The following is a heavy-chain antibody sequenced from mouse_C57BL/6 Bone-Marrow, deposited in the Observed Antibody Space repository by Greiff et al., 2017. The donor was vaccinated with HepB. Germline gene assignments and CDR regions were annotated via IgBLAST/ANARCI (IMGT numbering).Heavy chain of an antibody. Sequence: VQLQQSGAELMKPGASVKLSCKATGYTFTGYWIEWVKQRPGHGLEWIGEILPGSGSTNYNEKFKGKATFTADTSSDTAYMQLSSLTTEDSAIYYCAREDYYGSSYVGVFFDYWGQGTTLTVSS. D-gene: IGHD1-1*01. CDR3: AREDYYGSSYVGVFFDY. CDR1: GYTFTGYW. CDR2: ILPGSGST. J-gene: IGHJ2*01. V-gene: IGHV1-9*01.